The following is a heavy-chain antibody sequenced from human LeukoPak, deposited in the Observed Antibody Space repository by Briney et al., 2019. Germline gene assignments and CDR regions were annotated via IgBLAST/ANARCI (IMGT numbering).Heavy chain of an antibody. D-gene: IGHD6-6*01. Sequence: GRSLRLSCAASGFTFDDYAMHWVRQAPGKGLEGGSGISWNSGSIGYADSVKGRFTISRDNAQNSLHLQMNSLRAEDTAVYYCARIAAYYGMDVWGQGTTVTVSS. V-gene: IGHV3-9*01. CDR2: ISWNSGSI. CDR3: ARIAAYYGMDV. J-gene: IGHJ6*02. CDR1: GFTFDDYA.